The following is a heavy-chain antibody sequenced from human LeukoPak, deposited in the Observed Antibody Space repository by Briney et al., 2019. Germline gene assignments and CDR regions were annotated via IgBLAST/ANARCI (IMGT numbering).Heavy chain of an antibody. CDR3: ARGRSYSSSWYRYYYYYYYMDV. CDR2: MNPNSGNT. V-gene: IGHV1-8*03. CDR1: GYTFTSYD. Sequence: ASVKVSCKASGYTFTSYDINWVRQATGQGLEWMGWMNPNSGNTGYAQKFQGRVTITRNTSISTAYMELSSLRSEDTAVYYCARGRSYSSSWYRYYYYYYYMDVWGKGTTVTVSS. D-gene: IGHD6-13*01. J-gene: IGHJ6*03.